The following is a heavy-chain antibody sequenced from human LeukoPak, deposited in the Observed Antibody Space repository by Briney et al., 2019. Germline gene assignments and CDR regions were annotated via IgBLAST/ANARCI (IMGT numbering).Heavy chain of an antibody. J-gene: IGHJ6*03. CDR3: ATQRGPYSNWNYYMDV. Sequence: PSETLSLTCTVSGYSISSGYYWGWIRQPPGKGLEWIGSIYHSGSTYYNPSLKSRVTISVDTSKNQFSLKLSSVTAADTAVYYCATQRGPYSNWNYYMDVWGKGTTVTVSS. CDR1: GYSISSGYY. D-gene: IGHD4-11*01. CDR2: IYHSGST. V-gene: IGHV4-38-2*02.